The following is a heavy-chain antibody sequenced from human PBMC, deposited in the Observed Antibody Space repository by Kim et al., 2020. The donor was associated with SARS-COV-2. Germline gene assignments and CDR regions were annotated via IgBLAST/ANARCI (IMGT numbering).Heavy chain of an antibody. CDR3: TTDSDYGDYVLNY. V-gene: IGHV3-15*01. Sequence: GGSLRLSCAASGFTFSNAWMSWVRQAPGKGLEWVGRIKSKTDGGTTDYAAPVKGRFTISRDDSKNTLYLQMNSLKTEDTAVYYCTTDSDYGDYVLNYWGQGTPVTVSS. D-gene: IGHD4-17*01. CDR2: IKSKTDGGTT. J-gene: IGHJ4*02. CDR1: GFTFSNAW.